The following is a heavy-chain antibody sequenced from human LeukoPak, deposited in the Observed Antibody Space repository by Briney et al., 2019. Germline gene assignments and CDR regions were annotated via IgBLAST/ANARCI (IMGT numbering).Heavy chain of an antibody. CDR3: ARAFGYYDSSGYYFY. V-gene: IGHV1-18*01. CDR2: ISVYSGNT. Sequence: ASVKVSCKASGYTFSSYAITWVRQAPGQGLEWMGWISVYSGNTNYAQKFQGRVTMTTDTSTSTAIMELRSLRSDDTAVYYCARAFGYYDSSGYYFYWGQGTLVTVSS. J-gene: IGHJ4*02. CDR1: GYTFSSYA. D-gene: IGHD3-22*01.